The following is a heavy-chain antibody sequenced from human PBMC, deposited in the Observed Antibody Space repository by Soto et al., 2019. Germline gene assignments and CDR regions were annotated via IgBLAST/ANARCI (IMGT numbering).Heavy chain of an antibody. CDR2: IYPGDSDT. CDR1: GYSFTSYW. CDR3: ARHGVFGAQTHYYYYYYMDV. V-gene: IGHV5-51*01. J-gene: IGHJ6*03. D-gene: IGHD3-3*01. Sequence: PGESLKISCKGSGYSFTSYWIGWVRQMPGKGLEWMGIIYPGDSDTRYSPSFQGQVTISADKSISTAYLQWSSLKASDTAMYYCARHGVFGAQTHYYYYYYMDVWGKGTTVTVSS.